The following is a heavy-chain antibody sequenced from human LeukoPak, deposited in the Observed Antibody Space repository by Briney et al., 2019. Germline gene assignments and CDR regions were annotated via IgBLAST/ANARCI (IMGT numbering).Heavy chain of an antibody. Sequence: SQTLSLTCTVSGGSISSGGYYWSWIRQHPGKGLEWIGYIYYSGSTYYNPSLKGRVTISVDTSKNQFSLKLSSVTAADTAAYYCARGPSPKSRIAVAGNWFDPWGQGTLVTVSS. V-gene: IGHV4-31*03. CDR3: ARGPSPKSRIAVAGNWFDP. CDR1: GGSISSGGYY. D-gene: IGHD6-19*01. J-gene: IGHJ5*02. CDR2: IYYSGST.